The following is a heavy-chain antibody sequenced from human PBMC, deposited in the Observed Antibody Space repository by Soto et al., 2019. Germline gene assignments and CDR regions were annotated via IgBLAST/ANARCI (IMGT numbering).Heavy chain of an antibody. V-gene: IGHV3-33*01. CDR2: IWYDGSNK. CDR1: GFTFSSYG. J-gene: IGHJ6*02. CDR3: ASEYCSGGRCYSCGMDV. D-gene: IGHD2-15*01. Sequence: QVQLVESGGGGVQPGRSLRLSCAASGFTFSSYGMHWVRQAPGKGLEWVAVIWYDGSNKYYADSVKGVFTISRDNSTNTLYLQVNSLRAEDTAEYYCASEYCSGGRCYSCGMDVWGQGTTVTVSS.